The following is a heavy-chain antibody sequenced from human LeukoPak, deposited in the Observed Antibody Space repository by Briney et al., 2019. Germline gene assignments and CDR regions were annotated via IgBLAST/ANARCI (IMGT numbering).Heavy chain of an antibody. D-gene: IGHD6-6*01. J-gene: IGHJ5*02. CDR2: ISYSGGSA. CDR3: AKAPYSSSPGWFDP. CDR1: GFTFSSYA. V-gene: IGHV3-23*01. Sequence: GGSLRLSCAASGFTFSSYAMSWVRQAPGKGLEWVSTISYSGGSAYYADSVKGRFTISRDNSKNTLYLQMNSLRAEDTAVYYCAKAPYSSSPGWFDPWGQGTLVTVSS.